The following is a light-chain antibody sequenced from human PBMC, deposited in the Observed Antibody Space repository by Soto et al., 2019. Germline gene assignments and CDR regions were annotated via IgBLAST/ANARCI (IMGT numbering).Light chain of an antibody. V-gene: IGKV1-27*01. CDR2: AAS. J-gene: IGKJ1*01. CDR1: QDISNY. Sequence: DIQMTQSPSSLSASVGDRVTITCRASQDISNYLAWYQQRPGQVPKLLIYAASTLQSGVPSRFSGSGSGTDFTLTIRSLQPEDVATYYCQKYNSAPWTFGQGAKVEIK. CDR3: QKYNSAPWT.